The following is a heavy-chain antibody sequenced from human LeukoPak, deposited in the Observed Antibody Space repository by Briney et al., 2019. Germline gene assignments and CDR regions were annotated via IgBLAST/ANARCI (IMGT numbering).Heavy chain of an antibody. J-gene: IGHJ4*02. D-gene: IGHD3-22*01. V-gene: IGHV3-23*01. CDR3: AKQDRDYYDSSGH. CDR1: GFTFSSHA. CDR2: ISGSDGRT. Sequence: GGSLRLSCSASGFTFSSHALHWVRQAPGKGLEWVSSISGSDGRTDYADSVKGRFTISKDNSKNTLYLQMSSLRVEDTAVYYCAKQDRDYYDSSGHWGQGTLVTVSS.